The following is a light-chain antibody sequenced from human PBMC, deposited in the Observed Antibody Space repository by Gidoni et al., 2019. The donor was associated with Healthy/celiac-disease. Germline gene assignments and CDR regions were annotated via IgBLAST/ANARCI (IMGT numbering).Light chain of an antibody. Sequence: ILLTHSPHSLPLSLGERATITCKSSQSVLYSSNNKNYLAWYQQKPGQPPKLLIYWASTRESGGPDRFSGSGSGTDFTLTISSLQAEDVAVYYCQQYYSTPFTFGPGTKVDIK. J-gene: IGKJ3*01. CDR2: WAS. CDR1: QSVLYSSNNKNY. V-gene: IGKV4-1*01. CDR3: QQYYSTPFT.